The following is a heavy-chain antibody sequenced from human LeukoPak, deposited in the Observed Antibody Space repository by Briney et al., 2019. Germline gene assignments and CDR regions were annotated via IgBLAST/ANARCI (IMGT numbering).Heavy chain of an antibody. CDR2: ISSSSSYI. CDR1: GFTFSSYS. J-gene: IGHJ4*02. V-gene: IGHV3-21*01. Sequence: GGSLRLSCAASGFTFSSYSMNWVRQAPGKGLEWVSSISSSSSYIYYADSVKGRFTISRDNAKNSLYLQMNSLRAEDTAVYYCARDRYCSSTSCYLALGYWGQGTLVTVSS. CDR3: ARDRYCSSTSCYLALGY. D-gene: IGHD2-2*01.